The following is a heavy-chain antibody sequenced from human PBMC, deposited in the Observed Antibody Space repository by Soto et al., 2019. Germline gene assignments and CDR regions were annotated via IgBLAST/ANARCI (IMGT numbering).Heavy chain of an antibody. Sequence: EVQLVESGGVVVQPGGSLRLSCAASGFTFDDYTMHWVRQAPGKGLEWVSLISWDGGSTYYADSVKGRFTISRDNSKNSLYLQMNSLRTEDAAPSYCAKDMGRGSYHFDYWGQGTLVTVYS. CDR3: AKDMGRGSYHFDY. CDR1: GFTFDDYT. CDR2: ISWDGGST. J-gene: IGHJ4*02. D-gene: IGHD1-26*01. V-gene: IGHV3-43*01.